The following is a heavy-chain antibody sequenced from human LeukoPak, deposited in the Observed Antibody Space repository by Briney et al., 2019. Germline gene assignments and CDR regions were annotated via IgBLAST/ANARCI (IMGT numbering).Heavy chain of an antibody. CDR2: ISATTTTI. CDR3: ARAGSSGYYQFDS. Sequence: RSGGSLRLSCAASAFTFSSYNMNWVRQAPGKGLEWVSFISATTTTIYYADSVKGRFTISRDNAKNSLYLQMNSLRDDDTAVYYCARAGSSGYYQFDSWGQGTLVTVSS. V-gene: IGHV3-48*02. CDR1: AFTFSSYN. J-gene: IGHJ4*02. D-gene: IGHD3-22*01.